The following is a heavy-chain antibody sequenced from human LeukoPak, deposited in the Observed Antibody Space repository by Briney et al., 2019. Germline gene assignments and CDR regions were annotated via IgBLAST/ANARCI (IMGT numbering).Heavy chain of an antibody. J-gene: IGHJ5*02. CDR3: ARGALVGARLAWFDP. Sequence: ASVKVSCKASGYTFIGYYIHWVRQAPGQGLEWLGWINPKSGDTDYAQKFQGRITMTRDTSITTAYLELSSLKSDDTAAYYCARGALVGARLAWFDPWGQGTLVTVSS. D-gene: IGHD1-26*01. CDR1: GYTFIGYY. CDR2: INPKSGDT. V-gene: IGHV1-2*02.